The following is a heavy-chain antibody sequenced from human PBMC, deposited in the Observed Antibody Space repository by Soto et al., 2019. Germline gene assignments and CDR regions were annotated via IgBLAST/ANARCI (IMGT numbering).Heavy chain of an antibody. CDR1: GDSVSSNSPA. CDR3: ARAIGPMLFDV. CDR2: TYYRSKWYN. D-gene: IGHD2-8*01. J-gene: IGHJ3*01. V-gene: IGHV6-1*01. Sequence: QTLSLTCSISGDSVSSNSPAWNWIRQSPSRGLEWLGRTYYRSKWYNDYAVVVKSRLTITPDTSKNQFSLQLNSVTPEDTAVYYCARAIGPMLFDVWGQGTMVTVSS.